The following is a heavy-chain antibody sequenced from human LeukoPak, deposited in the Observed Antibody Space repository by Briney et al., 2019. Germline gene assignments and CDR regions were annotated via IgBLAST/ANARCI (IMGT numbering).Heavy chain of an antibody. Sequence: SETLSLTCTVSRVSISSGSYYWSWIRQPAGKGLEWIGRIYTSGSTNYNPSLKSRVTISVDTSKNQFSLKLSSVTAADTAVYYCARGPHSSSLRNWFDPWGQGTLVTVSS. CDR2: IYTSGST. CDR3: ARGPHSSSLRNWFDP. D-gene: IGHD6-6*01. J-gene: IGHJ5*02. V-gene: IGHV4-61*02. CDR1: RVSISSGSYY.